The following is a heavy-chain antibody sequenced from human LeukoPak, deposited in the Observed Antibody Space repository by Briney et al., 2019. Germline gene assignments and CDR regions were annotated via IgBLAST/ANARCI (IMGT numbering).Heavy chain of an antibody. CDR3: ARASDYGDHDY. J-gene: IGHJ4*02. V-gene: IGHV4-34*01. CDR2: INHSGST. CDR1: GGSFSGYY. Sequence: SETLSLTCAVYGGSFSGYYWSWIRHPPGKGLEWIGEINHSGSTNYNPSLKSRVTMSVDTSKNQFSLKLSSVTAADTAVYYCARASDYGDHDYWGQGTLVTVSS. D-gene: IGHD4-17*01.